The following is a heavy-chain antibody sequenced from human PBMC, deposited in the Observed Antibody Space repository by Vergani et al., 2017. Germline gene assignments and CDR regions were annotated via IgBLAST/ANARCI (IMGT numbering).Heavy chain of an antibody. J-gene: IGHJ4*02. CDR1: GFSLSTSGLC. V-gene: IGHV2-70*15. CDR3: ARTGYSYSKAFDY. Sequence: QVTLRESGPALVKPTQTRTLTCTFPGFSLSTSGLCVSWIRQPPGKALEWLARIDWVDDKYYSTSLKTRLTISKDTSKNQVVLTMTNMDPVDTATYYCARTGYSYSKAFDYWGQGTLVTVSS. D-gene: IGHD5-18*01. CDR2: IDWVDDK.